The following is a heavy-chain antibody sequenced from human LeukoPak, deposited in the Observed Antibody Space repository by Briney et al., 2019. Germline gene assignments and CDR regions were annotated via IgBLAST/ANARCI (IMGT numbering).Heavy chain of an antibody. J-gene: IGHJ4*02. D-gene: IGHD6-19*01. Sequence: GASVKVSCKASGYTFTSYYMHWVRQAPGQGLEWMGIINPSGGSTSYAQKFQGRVTMTRDTYTSTVYMELSSLRSEDTAVYYCARRRSGWYLIDYWGQGTLVTVSS. CDR2: INPSGGST. CDR1: GYTFTSYY. CDR3: ARRRSGWYLIDY. V-gene: IGHV1-46*01.